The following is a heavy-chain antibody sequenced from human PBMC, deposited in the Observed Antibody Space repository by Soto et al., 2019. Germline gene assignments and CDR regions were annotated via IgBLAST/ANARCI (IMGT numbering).Heavy chain of an antibody. D-gene: IGHD3-10*01. Sequence: SVKVSCKASGGTFSSYTISWVRQAPGQGLEWMGRIIPILGIANYAQKFQGRVTITADKSTSTAYMELSSPRSEDTAVYYWAREVELWFETFDRWGQGTLVTVSS. V-gene: IGHV1-69*04. CDR2: IIPILGIA. CDR3: AREVELWFETFDR. CDR1: GGTFSSYT. J-gene: IGHJ5*02.